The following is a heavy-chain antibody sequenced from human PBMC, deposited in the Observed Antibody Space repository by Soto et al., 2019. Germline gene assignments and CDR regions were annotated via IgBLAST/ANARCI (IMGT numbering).Heavy chain of an antibody. CDR1: GFTFSNAW. D-gene: IGHD2-21*01. V-gene: IGHV3-15*01. CDR3: TTGPHIVVVIAIQKYFQH. Sequence: GGSLRLSCAASGFTFSNAWMSWVRQAPGKGLEWVGRIKSKTDGGTTDYAAPVKGRFTISRDDSKNTLYLQMNSLKTEDTAVYYCTTGPHIVVVIAIQKYFQHWGQGTLVTVSS. J-gene: IGHJ1*01. CDR2: IKSKTDGGTT.